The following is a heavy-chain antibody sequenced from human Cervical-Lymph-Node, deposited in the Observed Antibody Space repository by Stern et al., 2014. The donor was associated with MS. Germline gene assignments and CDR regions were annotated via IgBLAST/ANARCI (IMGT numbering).Heavy chain of an antibody. Sequence: VQLVESGAEVKKPGASVKVSCKASGYNFTVFYMHWVRQAPGQGLEWVGRINAYSGDSKHGQTFQGKVTLSRDTSISTAYMELSSLRSDDTAMYYCSTAYYAGIDIWGQGTTVTVSS. J-gene: IGHJ3*02. CDR2: INAYSGDS. V-gene: IGHV1-2*06. CDR1: GYNFTVFY. CDR3: STAYYAGIDI. D-gene: IGHD3-10*01.